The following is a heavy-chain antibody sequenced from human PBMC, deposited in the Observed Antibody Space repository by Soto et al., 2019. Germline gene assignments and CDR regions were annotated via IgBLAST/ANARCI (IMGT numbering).Heavy chain of an antibody. J-gene: IGHJ6*02. Sequence: QVKLLQSGAEVKKPGSSVKVPCKASGGTFSSYAISWVRQAPGQGLEWMGGIIPISDTTNYAQKFQGRVTITAAESTSTAYMELSSLRSEDTAVYYCASAQGSSTSLEIYYYCYYGMDVWGQGTTVTVSS. CDR3: ASAQGSSTSLEIYYYCYYGMDV. D-gene: IGHD2-2*01. CDR2: IIPISDTT. V-gene: IGHV1-69*01. CDR1: GGTFSSYA.